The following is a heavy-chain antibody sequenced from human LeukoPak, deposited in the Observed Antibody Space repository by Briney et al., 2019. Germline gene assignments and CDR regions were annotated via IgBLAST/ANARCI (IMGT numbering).Heavy chain of an antibody. V-gene: IGHV4-34*01. J-gene: IGHJ5*02. CDR2: INHSGST. Sequence: PSETLSLTCAVYGGSFSGYYWSWIRQPPGKGLEWIGEINHSGSTNYNPSLKSRVTISVDTSKNQFSLKLSSVTAADTAVYYCARGEGGGYCSSTSCYLHWFDPWGQGTLVTVSS. CDR1: GGSFSGYY. D-gene: IGHD2-2*01. CDR3: ARGEGGGYCSSTSCYLHWFDP.